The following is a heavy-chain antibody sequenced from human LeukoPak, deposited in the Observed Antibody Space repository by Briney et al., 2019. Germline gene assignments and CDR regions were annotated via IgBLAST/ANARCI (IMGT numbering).Heavy chain of an antibody. CDR2: INPNIGGT. J-gene: IGHJ6*04. D-gene: IGHD2-2*01. V-gene: IGHV1-2*04. CDR3: ARALGYCSSTSCPAYGMDV. Sequence: ASVKVSCKASGYTFTGYYMHWVRQAPGQGLEWMGWINPNIGGTSYAQKFQGWVTVTRDTSISTAYMELSRLRSDDTAVYYCARALGYCSSTSCPAYGMDVWGKGTTVTVSS. CDR1: GYTFTGYY.